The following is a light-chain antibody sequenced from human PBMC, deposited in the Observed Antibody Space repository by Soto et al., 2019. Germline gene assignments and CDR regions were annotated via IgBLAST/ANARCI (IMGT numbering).Light chain of an antibody. CDR2: GAS. CDR3: QQYGNFPRT. Sequence: EIVLTQSPGTLSLSPGETATLSCRASQSVTSGDLAWYQQKPGQAPRLLMYGASRRITGVPDRFSGSGSGTDFTLTISRLQPEDFAVYYCQQYGNFPRTFGQGTNVEIK. V-gene: IGKV3-20*01. CDR1: QSVTSGD. J-gene: IGKJ1*01.